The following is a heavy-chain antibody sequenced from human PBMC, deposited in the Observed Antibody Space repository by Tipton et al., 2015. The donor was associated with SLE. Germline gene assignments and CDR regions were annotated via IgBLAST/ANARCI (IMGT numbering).Heavy chain of an antibody. CDR1: GGSISSGGYY. J-gene: IGHJ5*02. CDR3: ARGYCSSTSCCQFDP. CDR2: IYYSGST. Sequence: LRLSCTVSGGSISSGGYYWSWIRQHPGKGLEWIGYIYYSGSTYYNPSLKSRVTISVDTSKNQFSLKLSSVTAADTAVYYCARGYCSSTSCCQFDPWGQGTLVTVSS. D-gene: IGHD2-2*01. V-gene: IGHV4-31*03.